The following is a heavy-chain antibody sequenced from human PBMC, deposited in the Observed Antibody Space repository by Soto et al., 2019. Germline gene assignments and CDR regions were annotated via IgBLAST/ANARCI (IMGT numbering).Heavy chain of an antibody. D-gene: IGHD1-26*01. CDR3: AKDVSGSYYEVLVY. V-gene: IGHV3-23*01. Sequence: LRLSCAASGFTFSSYAMIWVRQAPGKGLEWVSAISGSGGSTYYADSVKGRFTISRDNSKNTLYLQMNSLRAEDTAVYYCAKDVSGSYYEVLVYWGQGTLVTVSS. CDR1: GFTFSSYA. CDR2: ISGSGGST. J-gene: IGHJ4*02.